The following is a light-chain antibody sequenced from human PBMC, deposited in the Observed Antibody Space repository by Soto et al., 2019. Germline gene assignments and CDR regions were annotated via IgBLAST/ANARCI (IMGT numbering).Light chain of an antibody. CDR2: NNN. CDR1: SSNIGTNN. Sequence: QSVLTQPPSASGTPGQRVTISCSGSSSNIGTNNVNWYQQLPGTAPKLLIYNNNHRPSGVPDRFSGSKSGTSASLAISGLQSEDEAAYYCASWDDGLNGWVFGGGTKLTVL. J-gene: IGLJ3*02. V-gene: IGLV1-44*01. CDR3: ASWDDGLNGWV.